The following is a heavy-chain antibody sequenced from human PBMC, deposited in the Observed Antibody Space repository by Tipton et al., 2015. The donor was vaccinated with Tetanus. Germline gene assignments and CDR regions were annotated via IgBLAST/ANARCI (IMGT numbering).Heavy chain of an antibody. J-gene: IGHJ4*02. Sequence: SLRLSCVASGFTFSSHMMNWVRQAPGKGLKWVSSISSTSSYIYYEDSMKGRFTISRDNAKNSVFLHMASLRAEDTAVYYCATGNTLDYWGQGTLVTVSS. D-gene: IGHD2-2*02. CDR1: GFTFSSHM. CDR3: ATGNTLDY. CDR2: ISSTSSYI. V-gene: IGHV3-21*01.